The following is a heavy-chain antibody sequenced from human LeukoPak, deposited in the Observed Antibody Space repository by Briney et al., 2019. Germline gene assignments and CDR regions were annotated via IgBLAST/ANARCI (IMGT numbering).Heavy chain of an antibody. CDR1: GYSFTSYW. V-gene: IGHV5-51*01. CDR3: ARALGYCSGGSCQLRN. J-gene: IGHJ4*02. Sequence: GESLKISCKGSGYSFTSYWIGWVRQMPGKGLEWMGIIYPGDSDTRYSPSFQGQVTISADKSISTAYLQWSSLKASDTAMYYCARALGYCSGGSCQLRNWGQGTLVTVFS. D-gene: IGHD2-15*01. CDR2: IYPGDSDT.